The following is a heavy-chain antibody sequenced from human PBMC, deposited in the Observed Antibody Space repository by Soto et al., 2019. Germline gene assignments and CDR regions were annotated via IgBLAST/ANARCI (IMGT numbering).Heavy chain of an antibody. CDR1: GFIFSDSA. CDR3: IRLEESGCSGDRCYSGFDH. Sequence: EVQLVESGGGLVQPGGSLKLSCAASGFIFSDSAVHWVRQASGKGLEWVGRIRAKTNNYATAYVASVQGRFTVSRDDSKNTAYLPMSSLRTEDTAMYYCIRLEESGCSGDRCYSGFDHWGQGTLVTVSS. CDR2: IRAKTNNYAT. V-gene: IGHV3-73*02. J-gene: IGHJ4*02. D-gene: IGHD2-15*01.